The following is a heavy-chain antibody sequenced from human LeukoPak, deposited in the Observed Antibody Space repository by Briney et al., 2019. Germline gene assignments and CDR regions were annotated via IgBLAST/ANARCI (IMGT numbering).Heavy chain of an antibody. CDR1: GGSFSGYY. J-gene: IGHJ4*02. V-gene: IGHV4-34*01. CDR2: INHSGST. Sequence: SDTLSLTCAVYGGSFSGYYWSWIRQPPGTGLEWIGEINHSGSTNYNPPLKSRVTISVDTSKNQFSLKLSSVTAADTAVYYCARGRRRGRSDYWGQGTLVTVSS. CDR3: ARGRRRGRSDY.